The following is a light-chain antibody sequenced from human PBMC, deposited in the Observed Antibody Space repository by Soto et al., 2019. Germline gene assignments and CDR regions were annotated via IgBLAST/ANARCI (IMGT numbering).Light chain of an antibody. CDR1: QSIGSNY. CDR3: QQYDTSPFT. Sequence: EIVLTQSPGTLSLSPGERATLSCRASQSIGSNYVAWYQQRPGQAPRLLIYSASNRPAGIPDRFGGSGSGTDFTLTISRLEPEDFAVYYCQQYDTSPFTFGPGTKVDV. CDR2: SAS. V-gene: IGKV3-20*01. J-gene: IGKJ3*01.